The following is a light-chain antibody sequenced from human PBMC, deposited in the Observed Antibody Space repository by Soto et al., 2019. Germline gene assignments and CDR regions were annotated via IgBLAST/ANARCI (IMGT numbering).Light chain of an antibody. V-gene: IGKV3-15*01. CDR1: QSIGPN. CDR3: QQYENWPPYN. J-gene: IGKJ2*01. CDR2: RAS. Sequence: EIGLTQSPGTLSLSPGERATLSCRASQSIGPNLAWYQQRPGQAPRLLIHRASMRATGVPARFIGRGFGTEFTLTITNLQSEDFAVYFCQQYENWPPYNFGQGT.